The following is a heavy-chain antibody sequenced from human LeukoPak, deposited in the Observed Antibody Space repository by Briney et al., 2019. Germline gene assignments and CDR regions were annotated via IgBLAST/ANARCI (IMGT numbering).Heavy chain of an antibody. D-gene: IGHD1-26*01. CDR3: ARDLGATIFDFDY. CDR1: GFTFSSYE. V-gene: IGHV3-48*03. CDR2: ISSSGSTI. Sequence: GGSLRLSCAASGFTFSSYEMNWVRQAPGKGLEGVSYISSSGSTIYYADSVKGRFTISRDNAKNSLYLQMNSLRVEDTAVYYCARDLGATIFDFDYWGQGTLVTVSS. J-gene: IGHJ4*02.